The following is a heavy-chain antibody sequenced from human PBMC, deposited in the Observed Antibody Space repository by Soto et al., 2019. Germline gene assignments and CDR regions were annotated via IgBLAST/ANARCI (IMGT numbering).Heavy chain of an antibody. Sequence: SQTLSLTCAISGDSVSSNSATWNWISQSPSRGLEWLGRTYYRSKWYNEYAVSVKSRITINPDTSKNQFSLQLNSVTPEDTAVYYCARATRTWFDPWGQGTLVTVSS. CDR2: TYYRSKWYN. D-gene: IGHD4-17*01. J-gene: IGHJ5*02. CDR3: ARATRTWFDP. CDR1: GDSVSSNSAT. V-gene: IGHV6-1*01.